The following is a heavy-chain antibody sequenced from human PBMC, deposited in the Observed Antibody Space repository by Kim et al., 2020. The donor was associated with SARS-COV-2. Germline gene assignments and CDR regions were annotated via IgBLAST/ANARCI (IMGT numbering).Heavy chain of an antibody. V-gene: IGHV4-4*02. D-gene: IGHD6-13*01. Sequence: NPPLKSRVTISVDKSNNQFSLQLSSVTAADTAVYYCARGAAAGLYYGMDVWGQGTTVTVSS. CDR3: ARGAAAGLYYGMDV. J-gene: IGHJ6*02.